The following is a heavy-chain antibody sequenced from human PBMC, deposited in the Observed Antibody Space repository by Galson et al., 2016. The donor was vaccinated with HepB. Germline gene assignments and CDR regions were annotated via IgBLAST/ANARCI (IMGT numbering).Heavy chain of an antibody. CDR3: AKEHYFGSGSYFDN. D-gene: IGHD3-10*01. CDR2: ISSRGGSAI. V-gene: IGHV3-11*01. J-gene: IGHJ4*02. Sequence: SLRLSCAASGFTFSESYMTWIRQSPGKGLEWVSSISSRGGSAIHYADSVKGRFTISSDNAKTSLFLQMNSNRAEDTAFHYCAKEHYFGSGSYFDNWGRGTLVTVSS. CDR1: GFTFSESY.